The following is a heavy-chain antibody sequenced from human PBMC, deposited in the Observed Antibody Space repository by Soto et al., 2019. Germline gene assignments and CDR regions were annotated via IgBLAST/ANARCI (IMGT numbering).Heavy chain of an antibody. Sequence: TSETLSLTCTVSGGSISSYYVIWIRQSAGKGLQWIGSIDTSGTTHYNPSLKSRVTMSVDASKNHFSLNLSSVTAADTAVYYCARGPRGYVYYHGMDVWGQGTTVTVSS. V-gene: IGHV4-4*07. CDR2: IDTSGTT. D-gene: IGHD3-10*01. J-gene: IGHJ6*02. CDR3: ARGPRGYVYYHGMDV. CDR1: GGSISSYY.